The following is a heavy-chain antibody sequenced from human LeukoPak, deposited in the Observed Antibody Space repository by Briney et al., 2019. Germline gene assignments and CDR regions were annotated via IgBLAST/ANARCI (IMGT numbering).Heavy chain of an antibody. Sequence: GGSLRLSCAASGFTFSSYWMSWVRQAPGKGLEWVANIKQDGSEKYYVDSVKGRFTISRDNAKNSLYLQMNSLRAEDTAVYYCARTYYDFWSGYYPCFDYWGRGTLVTVSS. CDR1: GFTFSSYW. D-gene: IGHD3-3*01. CDR2: IKQDGSEK. J-gene: IGHJ4*02. V-gene: IGHV3-7*01. CDR3: ARTYYDFWSGYYPCFDY.